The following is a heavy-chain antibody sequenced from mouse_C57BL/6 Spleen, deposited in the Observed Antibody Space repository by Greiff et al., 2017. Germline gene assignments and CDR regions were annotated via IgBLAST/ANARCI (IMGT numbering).Heavy chain of an antibody. V-gene: IGHV1-52*01. J-gene: IGHJ2*01. CDR2: IDPSDSET. D-gene: IGHD4-1*01. CDR1: GYTFTSYW. Sequence: VQLQQPGAELVRPGSSVKLSCKASGYTFTSYWMHWVKQRPIQGLEWIGNIDPSDSETHYNQKFKDKATLTVDKSSSTAYMQLSSLTSEDSAVYYCARGLGSRNYFDYWGQGTTLTVSS. CDR3: ARGLGSRNYFDY.